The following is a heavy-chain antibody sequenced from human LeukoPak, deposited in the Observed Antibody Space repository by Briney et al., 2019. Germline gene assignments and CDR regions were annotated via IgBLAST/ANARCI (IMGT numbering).Heavy chain of an antibody. Sequence: SETLSLTCTVSGDPISDYCWTWIRQPAGKGLEWIGRIYGNGSTNYNPSLKSRVAMSIDTSKMQFSLKLRSVTAADTAVYYCARTLLLAAAGTGDAFDIWGQGTMVTVSS. CDR1: GDPISDYC. CDR2: IYGNGST. CDR3: ARTLLLAAAGTGDAFDI. J-gene: IGHJ3*02. V-gene: IGHV4-4*07. D-gene: IGHD6-13*01.